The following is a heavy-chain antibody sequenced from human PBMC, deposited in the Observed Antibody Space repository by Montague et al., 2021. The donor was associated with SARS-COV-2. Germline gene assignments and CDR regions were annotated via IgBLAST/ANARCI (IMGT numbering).Heavy chain of an antibody. J-gene: IGHJ6*02. Sequence: SETLSLTCTVSGGSISSYYWSWIRQPPGKGLEWIGYINYSGSTNYNPSLKSRVTISVDTSKNQFSLKLSSVTAADTAVYYCASEGSGRGYYYYGMDVWGQGTTVTVSS. CDR1: GGSISSYY. D-gene: IGHD3-10*01. CDR2: INYSGST. CDR3: ASEGSGRGYYYYGMDV. V-gene: IGHV4-59*01.